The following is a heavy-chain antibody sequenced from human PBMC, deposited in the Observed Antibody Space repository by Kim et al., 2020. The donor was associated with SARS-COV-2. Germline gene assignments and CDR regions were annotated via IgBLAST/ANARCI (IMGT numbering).Heavy chain of an antibody. D-gene: IGHD6-6*01. V-gene: IGHV3-23*01. CDR3: AKTIVAARYFDF. Sequence: YDAGSVRCQFIISRDSSKSTVDLQMNSLTAEDTAVYYCAKTIVAARYFDFWGQGTLVTVSS. J-gene: IGHJ4*02.